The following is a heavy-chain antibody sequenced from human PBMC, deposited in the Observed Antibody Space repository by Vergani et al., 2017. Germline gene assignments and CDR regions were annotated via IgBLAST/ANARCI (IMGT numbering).Heavy chain of an antibody. D-gene: IGHD6-13*01. CDR3: ARVANPGIAAFDY. Sequence: QVQLVQSGAEVKKPGSSVKVSCKASRGTFSSYTISWVRQAPGQGLEWMGRIIPILGIANYAQKFQGRVTITADKSTSTAYMELNSLRAEDTAVYYCARVANPGIAAFDYWGQGTLVTVSS. J-gene: IGHJ4*02. CDR1: RGTFSSYT. CDR2: IIPILGIA. V-gene: IGHV1-69*02.